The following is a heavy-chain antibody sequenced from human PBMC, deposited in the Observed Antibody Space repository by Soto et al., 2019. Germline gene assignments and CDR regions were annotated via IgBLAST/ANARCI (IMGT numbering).Heavy chain of an antibody. CDR2: INHSGST. CDR3: GSFSPYSSSLYCGMDV. J-gene: IGHJ6*02. CDR1: GGSFSGYY. Sequence: SETLSLTCAVYGGSFSGYYWSWIRQPPGKGLELIGEINHSGSTNYNPSLKSRVTISVDTSKNQFSLKVSSVTAADTAVYYCGSFSPYSSSLYCGMDVWGQGTTVTVSS. V-gene: IGHV4-34*01. D-gene: IGHD6-6*01.